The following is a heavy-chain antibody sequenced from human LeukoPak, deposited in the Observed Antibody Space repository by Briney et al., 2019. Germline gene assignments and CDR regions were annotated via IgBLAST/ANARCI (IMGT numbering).Heavy chain of an antibody. D-gene: IGHD6-13*01. J-gene: IGHJ4*02. CDR1: GFTFTNNF. V-gene: IGHV3-7*01. CDR2: IKQDGSET. Sequence: GGSLRLSCAASGFTFTNNFMSWVRQVPGKGLEWVANIKQDGSETTYADSVKGRFTISRDNAKNSLYLQMNSLRAEDTAVYYCARGDGSSWPYYFDYWGQGTLVTVSS. CDR3: ARGDGSSWPYYFDY.